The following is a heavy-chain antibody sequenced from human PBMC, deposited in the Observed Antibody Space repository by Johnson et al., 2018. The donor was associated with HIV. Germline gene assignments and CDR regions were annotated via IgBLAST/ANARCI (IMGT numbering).Heavy chain of an antibody. CDR3: AKDPYSGSPIDI. CDR1: GFTFDDYG. J-gene: IGHJ3*02. V-gene: IGHV3-20*04. CDR2: INWNGGST. D-gene: IGHD1-26*01. Sequence: EVQLVESGGRVVRPGGSLRLSCAASGFTFDDYGMSWVRQAPGKGLEWVSGINWNGGSTGYADSVKGQFTVSRDNAKNTLYLQMNSLRDEDTAVYYCAKDPYSGSPIDIWGQGTMVTVSS.